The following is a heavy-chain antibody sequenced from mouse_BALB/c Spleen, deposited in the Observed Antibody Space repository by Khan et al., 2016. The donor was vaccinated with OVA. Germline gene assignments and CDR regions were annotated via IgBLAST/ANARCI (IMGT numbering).Heavy chain of an antibody. CDR1: GFSLTSYG. Sequence: QVQLQQSGPGLVEPSQSLSITCTVSGFSLTSYGVHWVLQPLGKGLQWLGVIWAGGSTNYNSALMSRLSISKENSKSQVFLKKNSFQTDDRAIYYCAGLEDIWGQGTTLTVSS. J-gene: IGHJ2*01. V-gene: IGHV2-9*02. D-gene: IGHD1-3*01. CDR3: AGLEDI. CDR2: IWAGGST.